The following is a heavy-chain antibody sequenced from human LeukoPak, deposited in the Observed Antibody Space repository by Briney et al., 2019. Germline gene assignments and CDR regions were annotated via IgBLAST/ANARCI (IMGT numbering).Heavy chain of an antibody. J-gene: IGHJ6*03. CDR1: GGSFSGYY. V-gene: IGHV4-34*01. CDR3: ARVRFLEWLMSRYYYYYMDV. D-gene: IGHD3-3*01. CDR2: INHSGST. Sequence: SETLSLTCAVYGGSFSGYYWSWIRQPPGKGLEWIGEINHSGSTNYNPSLKSRVTISVDTSKNQFSLKLSSVTVADTAVYYCARVRFLEWLMSRYYYYYMDVWGKGTTVTVSS.